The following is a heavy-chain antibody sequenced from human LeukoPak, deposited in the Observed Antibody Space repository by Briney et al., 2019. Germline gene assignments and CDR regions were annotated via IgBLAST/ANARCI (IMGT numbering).Heavy chain of an antibody. D-gene: IGHD1-26*01. Sequence: GASLKISCKGSGYSFTSYWIGWVRQMPGKGLEWMGIIYPGDSDTRYSPSFQGQVTISADKSISTAYLQWSSLKASDTAMYYCARLPPIIGGATSYYYYYGVDVWGQGTTVTVSS. CDR3: ARLPPIIGGATSYYYYYGVDV. J-gene: IGHJ6*02. V-gene: IGHV5-51*01. CDR2: IYPGDSDT. CDR1: GYSFTSYW.